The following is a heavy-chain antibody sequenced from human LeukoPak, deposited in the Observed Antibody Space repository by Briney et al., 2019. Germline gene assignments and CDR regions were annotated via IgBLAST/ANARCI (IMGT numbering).Heavy chain of an antibody. CDR1: GFTFSSYW. V-gene: IGHV3-74*01. CDR3: ASGRLVGAPDY. Sequence: GGSLRLSCAASGFTFSSYWMHWVRQAPGGGLVWVSRINGDGTSTSYADSVKGRFTISRDNAKNTLYLQMNSLRAEDTAVYYCASGRLVGAPDYWGQGTLVTVSS. CDR2: INGDGTST. D-gene: IGHD1-26*01. J-gene: IGHJ4*02.